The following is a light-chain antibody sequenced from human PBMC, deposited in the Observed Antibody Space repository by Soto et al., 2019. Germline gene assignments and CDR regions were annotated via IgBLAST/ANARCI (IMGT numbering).Light chain of an antibody. CDR3: QQYSGAPRT. CDR2: GAS. V-gene: IGKV1-27*01. CDR1: QGIVNS. Sequence: DIQMTQSPSSLSASVGDRVTITCRASQGIVNSLAWYQQRPGNVPRLLIYGASTLQSGVPSRFSGGESGTDFALTINSLEPEDVATYYYQQYSGAPRTFGQGTKVENK. J-gene: IGKJ1*01.